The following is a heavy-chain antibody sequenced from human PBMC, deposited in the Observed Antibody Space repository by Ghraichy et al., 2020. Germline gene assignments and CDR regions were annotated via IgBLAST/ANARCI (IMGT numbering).Heavy chain of an antibody. CDR1: GDSVSSNSAA. V-gene: IGHV6-1*01. J-gene: IGHJ4*02. CDR3: AMGGSYNLDY. Sequence: SQTLSLTCAISGDSVSSNSAAWNWIRQSPSRGLEWLGRTYYRSKWYSRYALSVKSRITIKPDTSNNQFSLQLNSVTPEDTAVYYCAMGGSYNLDYWGQGTLVTVSS. D-gene: IGHD1-26*01. CDR2: TYYRSKWYS.